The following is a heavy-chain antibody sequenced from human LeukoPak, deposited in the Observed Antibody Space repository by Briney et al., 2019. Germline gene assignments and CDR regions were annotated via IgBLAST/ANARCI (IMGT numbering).Heavy chain of an antibody. CDR1: GFPFSSYA. Sequence: GSLRLSCAASGFPFSSYAMSWVRQAPGKGLEWVSAISGSGGSTYYADSVKGRFSISRDNSKNTLYLQMNSLRAEDTAVYYCAKEPLSRTIFGVVMGWGQGTLVTVSS. J-gene: IGHJ4*02. V-gene: IGHV3-23*01. CDR2: ISGSGGST. CDR3: AKEPLSRTIFGVVMG. D-gene: IGHD3-3*01.